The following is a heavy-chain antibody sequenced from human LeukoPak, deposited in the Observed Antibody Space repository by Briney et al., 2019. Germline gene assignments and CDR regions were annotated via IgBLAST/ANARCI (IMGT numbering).Heavy chain of an antibody. D-gene: IGHD2-2*01. CDR2: ISAYNGNT. J-gene: IGHJ4*02. Sequence: ASVKVSCKASGYTFTSYGISWVRQAPGQGLEWMGWISAYNGNTNYAQKLQGRVTMTTDTSTSTAYMELRSLRSDDTAVYYCARGISVVPAATNYFDYGGQGPLVTVSS. CDR3: ARGISVVPAATNYFDY. V-gene: IGHV1-18*01. CDR1: GYTFTSYG.